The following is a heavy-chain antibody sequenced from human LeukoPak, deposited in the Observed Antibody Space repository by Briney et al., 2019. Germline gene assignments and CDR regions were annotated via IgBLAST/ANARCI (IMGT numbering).Heavy chain of an antibody. Sequence: ASVKVSCKASGYTFTGYYMHWVRQAPGQGLEWMGWINPNSGGTNYAQKFQGRVTMTRDTSISTAYMELSRLRSDDTAVYYCAKAKGRGSPGRDYFDYWGQGTLVTVSS. CDR2: INPNSGGT. CDR3: AKAKGRGSPGRDYFDY. CDR1: GYTFTGYY. J-gene: IGHJ4*02. V-gene: IGHV1-2*02. D-gene: IGHD3-10*01.